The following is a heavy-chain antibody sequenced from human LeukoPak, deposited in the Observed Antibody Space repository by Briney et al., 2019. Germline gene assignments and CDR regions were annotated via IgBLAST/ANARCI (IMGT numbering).Heavy chain of an antibody. CDR3: ARELTCSSTSCPGGHYYYGMDV. CDR2: IKQDGSEK. V-gene: IGHV3-7*01. D-gene: IGHD2-2*01. Sequence: GGSLRLSCAASGFTFSSYWMSWVSQAPGKGLEWVANIKQDGSEKYYVDSVKGRYTISRDNAKNSLYLQMNSLRAEDTAVYYCARELTCSSTSCPGGHYYYGMDVWGQGTTVTVSS. CDR1: GFTFSSYW. J-gene: IGHJ6*02.